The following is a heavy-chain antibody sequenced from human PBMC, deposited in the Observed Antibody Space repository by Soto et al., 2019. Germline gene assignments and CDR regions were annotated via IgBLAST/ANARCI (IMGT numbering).Heavy chain of an antibody. CDR1: GGTLSSYA. V-gene: IGHV1-69*06. CDR3: ARGLTPTYDDHYGMDV. Sequence: QVQLVHSGAEVKKPGSSVKVSCQASGGTLSSYAINWVRQAPGQGLEWMGGIIPIFGTRKYAQKFQGRVTITADKSTSTAHMELSSLRSEDTAVYYCARGLTPTYDDHYGMDVWGQGTTVTVSS. CDR2: IIPIFGTR. D-gene: IGHD7-27*01. J-gene: IGHJ6*02.